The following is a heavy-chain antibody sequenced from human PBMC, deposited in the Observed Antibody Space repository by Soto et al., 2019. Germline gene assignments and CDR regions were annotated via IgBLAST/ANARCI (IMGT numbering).Heavy chain of an antibody. CDR2: IYHGGTT. D-gene: IGHD2-8*01. J-gene: IGHJ4*02. V-gene: IGHV4-38-2*02. CDR1: GDSISSGSY. Sequence: SETLSLTCTVSGDSISSGSYWGWIRQPPGEGPEWIASIYHGGTTFYNPSLKSRISISVDTSKNQFSLKLDSVTAADTAVYYCARGPKKLIYWSQGTLVTVSS. CDR3: ARGPKKLIY.